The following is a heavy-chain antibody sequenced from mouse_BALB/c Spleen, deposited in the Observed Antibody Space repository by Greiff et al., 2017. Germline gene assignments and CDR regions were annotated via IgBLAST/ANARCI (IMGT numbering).Heavy chain of an antibody. CDR2: ISDGGSYT. CDR3: ARDEGAMDY. J-gene: IGHJ4*01. Sequence: EVQRVESGGGLVKPGGSLKLSCAASGFTFSDYYMYWVRQTPEKRLEWVATISDGGSYTYYPDSVKGRFTISRDNAKNNLYLQMSSLKSEDTAMYYCARDEGAMDYWGQGTSVTVSS. V-gene: IGHV5-4*02. CDR1: GFTFSDYY.